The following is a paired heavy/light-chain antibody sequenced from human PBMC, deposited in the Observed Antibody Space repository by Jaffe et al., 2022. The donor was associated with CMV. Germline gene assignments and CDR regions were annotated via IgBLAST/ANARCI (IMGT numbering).Heavy chain of an antibody. Sequence: EVHLVESGGGLVQPGGSLRLSCSASGFTFSNCAMHWVRQAPGKGLEYVSAINSNGGSTYYADSVKGRFTISRDNSKNTLFLQMSSLGAEDTAVYYCVKEGAVMFSSGWGPSDYWGQGTLVTVSS. CDR3: VKEGAVMFSSGWGPSDY. CDR2: INSNGGST. D-gene: IGHD6-19*01. V-gene: IGHV3-64D*06. J-gene: IGHJ4*02. CDR1: GFTFSNCA.
Light chain of an antibody. CDR1: SGHSTYA. CDR2: LNSDGSH. Sequence: QLVLTQSPSASASLGASVKLTCTLSSGHSTYAIAWHQQQPEKGPRYLMKLNSDGSHSKGDGIPDRFSGSSSGAERYLTISSLQSEDEADYYCQTWGTGLLFGGGTKLTVL. J-gene: IGLJ2*01. CDR3: QTWGTGLL. V-gene: IGLV4-69*01.